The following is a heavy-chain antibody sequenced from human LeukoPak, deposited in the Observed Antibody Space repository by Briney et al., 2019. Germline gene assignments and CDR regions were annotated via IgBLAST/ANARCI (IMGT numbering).Heavy chain of an antibody. CDR2: MCGTAGCT. D-gene: IGHD3-22*01. Sequence: GGSLRLSCPASGFTFYMYAMSWVRQAPGKGLEWVASMCGTAGCTFYPDSVKGRFTISRDNSKNVLYLRMNSLTAEDTAIYYCAKDRPNLHGNSGHYYRRDGDSWGQGTLVTVSS. CDR3: AKDRPNLHGNSGHYYRRDGDS. J-gene: IGHJ5*01. V-gene: IGHV3-23*01. CDR1: GFTFYMYA.